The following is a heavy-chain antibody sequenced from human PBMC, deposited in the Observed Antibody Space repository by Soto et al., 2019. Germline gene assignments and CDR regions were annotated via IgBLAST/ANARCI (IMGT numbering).Heavy chain of an antibody. CDR1: GDSVSSNSAA. V-gene: IGHV6-1*01. J-gene: IGHJ5*02. CDR2: TYYRSKWYN. CDR3: ARAEPDPQWSDSNWFYP. D-gene: IGHD2-8*01. Sequence: SQTLSLTCAISGDSVSSNSAAWNWIRQSPSRGLEWLGRTYYRSKWYNDYAVSVKSRITINPDTSKNQFSLQLNSVTPEDTAVYYCARAEPDPQWSDSNWFYPWGQGTLVTVSS.